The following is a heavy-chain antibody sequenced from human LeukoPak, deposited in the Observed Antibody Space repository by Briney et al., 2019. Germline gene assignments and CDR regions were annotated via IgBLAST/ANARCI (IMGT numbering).Heavy chain of an antibody. Sequence: ASVKVSCNASGYTFTGYYMHWVRQAPGQGLEWMGWINPNSGGTNYAQKFQGRVTMTRDTSISTAYMELSRLRSDDTAVYYCASPIVGATSYYYYGMDVWGQGTTVTVSS. V-gene: IGHV1-2*02. CDR3: ASPIVGATSYYYYGMDV. CDR2: INPNSGGT. D-gene: IGHD1-26*01. CDR1: GYTFTGYY. J-gene: IGHJ6*02.